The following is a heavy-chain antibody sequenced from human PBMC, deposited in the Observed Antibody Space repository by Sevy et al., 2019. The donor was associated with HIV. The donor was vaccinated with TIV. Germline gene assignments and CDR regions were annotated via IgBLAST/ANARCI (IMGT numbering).Heavy chain of an antibody. Sequence: GGSLRLSCAASGFTVSSNYMSWVRQAPGKGLEWVSVIYSGGSTYYADSVKGRVTISRYYSKNTLYLQMNSLRAEDTAVYYCAREAVAGPRWNDAFDIWGQGTMVTVSS. CDR1: GFTVSSNY. CDR3: AREAVAGPRWNDAFDI. D-gene: IGHD6-19*01. V-gene: IGHV3-53*01. J-gene: IGHJ3*02. CDR2: IYSGGST.